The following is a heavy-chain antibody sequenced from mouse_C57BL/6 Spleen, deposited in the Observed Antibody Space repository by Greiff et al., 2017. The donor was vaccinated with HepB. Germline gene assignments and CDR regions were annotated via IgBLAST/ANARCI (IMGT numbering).Heavy chain of an antibody. J-gene: IGHJ2*01. Sequence: EVKLVESGPELVKPGASVKMSCKASGYTFTDYNMHWVKQSHGKSLEWIGYINPNNGGTSYNQKFKGKATLTVNKSSSTAYMELRSLTSEDSAVYYCARDYYGIFDYWGQGTTLTVSS. CDR3: ARDYYGIFDY. V-gene: IGHV1-22*01. D-gene: IGHD1-1*01. CDR2: INPNNGGT. CDR1: GYTFTDYN.